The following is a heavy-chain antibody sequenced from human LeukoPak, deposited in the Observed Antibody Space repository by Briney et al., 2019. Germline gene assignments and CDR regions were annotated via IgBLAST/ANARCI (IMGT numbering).Heavy chain of an antibody. Sequence: PGGSLCLSCAASGFTFSNAYMTWVRQAPGKGLEWVGRIKRKTDGGTAVYAAPVKGRFTISRDDPKNTLYLQMNSLKTEDTAVYYCTTERAGYDFHYWGQGNLVTVSS. J-gene: IGHJ4*02. CDR2: IKRKTDGGTA. V-gene: IGHV3-15*01. D-gene: IGHD5-12*01. CDR1: GFTFSNAY. CDR3: TTERAGYDFHY.